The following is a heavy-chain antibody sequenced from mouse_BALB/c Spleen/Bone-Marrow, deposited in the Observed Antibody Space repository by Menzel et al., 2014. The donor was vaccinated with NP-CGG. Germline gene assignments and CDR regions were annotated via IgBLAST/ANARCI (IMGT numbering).Heavy chain of an antibody. D-gene: IGHD1-1*01. V-gene: IGHV7-3*02. CDR3: ARDRNFGSSWYFDV. Sequence: EVQGVESGGGLVQPGGSLRLSCATSGFTFTDYYMSWVRQPPGKALEWLGFIRNKANGYTTEYSTSMKGRFTISRDNSQSILYLRMNTLRAEDSATYYCARDRNFGSSWYFDVWGAGTTVTVSS. J-gene: IGHJ1*01. CDR2: IRNKANGYTT. CDR1: GFTFTDYY.